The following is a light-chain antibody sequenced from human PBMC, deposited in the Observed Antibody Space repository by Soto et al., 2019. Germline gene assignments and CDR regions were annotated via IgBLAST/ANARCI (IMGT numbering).Light chain of an antibody. Sequence: QSALTQPASVSGSPGQSITISCTGTSSDVGTFHRVSWYQQEPGKAPKMMLYEGTDRPSGVSTRFSGSESGNTASLTISGLQPEDEADYFCCSYANSGTYVFGTGTKLTVL. V-gene: IGLV2-23*01. CDR1: SSDVGTFHR. J-gene: IGLJ1*01. CDR2: EGT. CDR3: CSYANSGTYV.